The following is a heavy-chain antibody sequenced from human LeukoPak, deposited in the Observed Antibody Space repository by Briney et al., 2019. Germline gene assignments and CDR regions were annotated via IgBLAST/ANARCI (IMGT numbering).Heavy chain of an antibody. Sequence: GSLRLSCAASGFTFSSYGMHWVRQAPGKGLEWVAVISYDGSNKYYADSVKGRFTISRDNSKNTLYLQMNSLRAEDTAVYYCAKDIFVSSYCGGDCSHYYGMDVWGQGTTVTVSS. CDR3: AKDIFVSSYCGGDCSHYYGMDV. CDR1: GFTFSSYG. CDR2: ISYDGSNK. D-gene: IGHD2-21*02. V-gene: IGHV3-30*18. J-gene: IGHJ6*02.